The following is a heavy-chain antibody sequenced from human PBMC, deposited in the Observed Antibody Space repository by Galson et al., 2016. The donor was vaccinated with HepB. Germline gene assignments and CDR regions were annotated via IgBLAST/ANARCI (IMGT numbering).Heavy chain of an antibody. D-gene: IGHD3-10*01. Sequence: SLRLSCAASGFTFSNYAMHWVRQAPGKGLEWVAFIWYDGSNKYYADSVKGRFTISRDNSKNTLYLEINSLRAEDTAVYYCARDMVEIAAPSRRSNWFDPWGQGTLVTVSS. CDR3: ARDMVEIAAPSRRSNWFDP. CDR2: IWYDGSNK. V-gene: IGHV3-33*01. CDR1: GFTFSNYA. J-gene: IGHJ5*02.